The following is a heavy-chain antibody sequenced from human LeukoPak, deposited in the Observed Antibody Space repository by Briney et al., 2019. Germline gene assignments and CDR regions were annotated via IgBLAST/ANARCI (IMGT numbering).Heavy chain of an antibody. J-gene: IGHJ4*02. V-gene: IGHV4-61*01. Sequence: SETLSVTCTVSGGSVSSGSYYWSWIRQPPGKGLEWIGYIYYSGSTNYNPSLKSRVTISVDTSKNQFSLKLSSVTAADTAVYYCARDNGDDYVWGSYRTNRAYYFDYWGQGTLVTVSS. CDR1: GGSVSSGSYY. CDR2: IYYSGST. D-gene: IGHD3-16*02. CDR3: ARDNGDDYVWGSYRTNRAYYFDY.